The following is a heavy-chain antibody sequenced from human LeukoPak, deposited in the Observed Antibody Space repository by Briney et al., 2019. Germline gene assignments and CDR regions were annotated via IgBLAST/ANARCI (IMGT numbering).Heavy chain of an antibody. D-gene: IGHD5-12*01. CDR1: GGTFSSYD. Sequence: ASVKVSCKASGGTFSSYDINWVRQATGQGLEWMGWMNPNSGNTGYAQKFQGRVTITRNTSISTAYMELSSLRSEDTAVYYCARGPGSGYDHFDYWGQGTLVTVSS. CDR2: MNPNSGNT. J-gene: IGHJ4*02. V-gene: IGHV1-8*03. CDR3: ARGPGSGYDHFDY.